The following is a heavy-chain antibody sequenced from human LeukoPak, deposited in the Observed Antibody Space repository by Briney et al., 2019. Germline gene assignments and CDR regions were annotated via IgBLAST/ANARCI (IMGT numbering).Heavy chain of an antibody. CDR2: INQDGREK. J-gene: IGHJ4*02. CDR1: GFTFRGYW. Sequence: GGSLRLSCAASGFTFRGYWMSWVRQAPGKGLEWVANINQDGREKYYVDSPKGRFTISRDNTQNSLYLQMNSLGVEDTAVYYCARVISATYYYWGQGTLVTVSS. V-gene: IGHV3-7*04. D-gene: IGHD1-26*01. CDR3: ARVISATYYY.